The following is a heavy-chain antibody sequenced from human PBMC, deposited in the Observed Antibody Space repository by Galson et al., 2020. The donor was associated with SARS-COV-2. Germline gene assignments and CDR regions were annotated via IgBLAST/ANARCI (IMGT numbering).Heavy chain of an antibody. V-gene: IGHV3-30*18. Sequence: TGGSLRLSCAASGFTFSTYDMHWVRQAPGKGLEWVAVISDDGSNKYYAGSVKGRFTISRDNSKNTLYLQMNSLRAEDTAVYYCAKSHQLLWFGELSENGMDVWGQGTTVTVSS. CDR3: AKSHQLLWFGELSENGMDV. CDR1: GFTFSTYD. CDR2: ISDDGSNK. J-gene: IGHJ6*02. D-gene: IGHD3-10*01.